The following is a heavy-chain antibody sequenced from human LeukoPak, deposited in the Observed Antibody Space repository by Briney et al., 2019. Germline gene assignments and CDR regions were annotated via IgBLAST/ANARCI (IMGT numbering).Heavy chain of an antibody. CDR1: GFTFSSYA. Sequence: GGSLRLSCAASGFTFSSYAMSWVRQAPGKGLEWVSAISGSGGSTYYADPVKGRFTISRDNSKNTLYLQMNSLRAEDTAVYYCAKLIVVVPAASKDAFDIWGQGTMGTVSS. J-gene: IGHJ3*02. D-gene: IGHD2-2*01. V-gene: IGHV3-23*01. CDR3: AKLIVVVPAASKDAFDI. CDR2: ISGSGGST.